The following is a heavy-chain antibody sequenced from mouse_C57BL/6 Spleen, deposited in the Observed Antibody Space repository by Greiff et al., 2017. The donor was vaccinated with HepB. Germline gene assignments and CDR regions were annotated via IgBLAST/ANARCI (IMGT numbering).Heavy chain of an antibody. CDR2: INPNNGGT. Sequence: VQLQQSGPELVKPGASVKISCKASGYTFTDYYMNWVKQSHGKSLEWIGDINPNNGGTSYNQKFKGKATLTVDKSSSTAYMELRSLTSEDSAVYYCARPTYSNYAMDYWGQGTSVTVSS. D-gene: IGHD2-5*01. J-gene: IGHJ4*01. V-gene: IGHV1-26*01. CDR1: GYTFTDYY. CDR3: ARPTYSNYAMDY.